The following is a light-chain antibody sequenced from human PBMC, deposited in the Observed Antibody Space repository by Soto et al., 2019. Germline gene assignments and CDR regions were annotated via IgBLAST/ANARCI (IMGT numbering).Light chain of an antibody. CDR1: NSDVGGYNY. CDR3: CSYAGSYTHV. CDR2: GVS. V-gene: IGLV2-11*01. J-gene: IGLJ1*01. Sequence: QSALTQPRSVSGSPGQSVTISCTGTNSDVGGYNYVSWYQQYPGKAPKLMISGVSERPSGVPDRFSGSKSGNTASLTISGLQAEDEADYYCCSYAGSYTHVFGTGTKVTVL.